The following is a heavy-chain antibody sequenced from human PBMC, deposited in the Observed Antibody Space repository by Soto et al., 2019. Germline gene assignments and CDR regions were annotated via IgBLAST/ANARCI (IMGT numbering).Heavy chain of an antibody. CDR3: ARSGIVVVVAATSADYHYGMDV. J-gene: IGHJ6*02. D-gene: IGHD2-15*01. V-gene: IGHV1-18*04. CDR2: ISAYNGNT. Sequence: QVQLVQSGAEVKKPGASVKVSCKASGYTFTSYGISWVRQAPGQGLEWMGCISAYNGNTNYAQKLQGRVTMTTDTSTSTAYMELSSLRSVDTAVYYFARSGIVVVVAATSADYHYGMDVWGQGTTFTVSS. CDR1: GYTFTSYG.